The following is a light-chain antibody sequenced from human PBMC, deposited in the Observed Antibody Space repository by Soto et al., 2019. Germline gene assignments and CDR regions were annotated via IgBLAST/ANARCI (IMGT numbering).Light chain of an antibody. CDR2: DAS. CDR3: QQSSNWPPVT. J-gene: IGKJ4*01. V-gene: IGKV3-11*01. CDR1: QSVSSY. Sequence: EIVLTQSPATLSLSPGERATLSCRASQSVSSYLAWYQQKPGQAPRLLRYDASNRTTGIPARLRGSGSGTAFTLTIGSLEPENFAVYYCQQSSNWPPVTFGGGTKGAIK.